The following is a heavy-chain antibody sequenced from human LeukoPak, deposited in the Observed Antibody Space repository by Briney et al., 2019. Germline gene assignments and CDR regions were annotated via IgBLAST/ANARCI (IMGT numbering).Heavy chain of an antibody. CDR1: GGSFSGYY. V-gene: IGHV4-34*01. CDR2: INHSGST. Sequence: SETLSLTCAVYGGSFSGYYWSWIRQPPGKGLEWIGEINHSGSTNYNPSLKSRVTISVDTSKNRFSLKLSSVTAADTAVYYCARGRGYSSGWYNYYYYGMDVWGQGTTVTVSS. D-gene: IGHD6-19*01. J-gene: IGHJ6*02. CDR3: ARGRGYSSGWYNYYYYGMDV.